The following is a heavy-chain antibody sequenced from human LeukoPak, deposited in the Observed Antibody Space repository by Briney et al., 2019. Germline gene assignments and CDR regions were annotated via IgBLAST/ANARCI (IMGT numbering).Heavy chain of an antibody. CDR2: ISPDSRYI. CDR1: GFTFSTYP. CDR3: ARRRYSGSSQHFDY. Sequence: GGSLRLSCAASGFTFSTYPMNWVRQAPGKGLEWVSSISPDSRYIYYADSVKGRFTVSRDNAKNSLYLQMNSLRAEDTAVYYCARRRYSGSSQHFDYWGQGTLVTVSS. J-gene: IGHJ4*02. D-gene: IGHD1-26*01. V-gene: IGHV3-21*01.